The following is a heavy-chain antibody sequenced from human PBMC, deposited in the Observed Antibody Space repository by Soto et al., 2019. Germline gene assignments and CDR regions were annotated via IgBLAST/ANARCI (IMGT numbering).Heavy chain of an antibody. J-gene: IGHJ6*02. V-gene: IGHV5-51*01. CDR1: GYSFTSYW. CDR3: ARLRIAAAGTKLGYYYGMDV. CDR2: IYPGDSDT. D-gene: IGHD6-13*01. Sequence: PGESLKISCKGSGYSFTSYWIGWVRQMPGKGLEWMGIIYPGDSDTRYSPSFQGQVTISADKSISTAYLQWSSLKASDTAMYYCARLRIAAAGTKLGYYYGMDVWGQGTTVTVSS.